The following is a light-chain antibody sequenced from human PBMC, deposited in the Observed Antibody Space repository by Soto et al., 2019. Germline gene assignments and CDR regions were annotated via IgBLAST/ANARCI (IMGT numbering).Light chain of an antibody. J-gene: IGKJ1*01. CDR3: QQSYSSPPWT. V-gene: IGKV1-39*01. CDR2: AAS. CDR1: QSISSY. Sequence: DIQMTQSPSSLSASVGDRVTITCRASQSISSYLNWYQQKPGKAPKLLIYAASSLQSGVPSRFRGSGSGTDFTLTIITLQPEDFATFYCQQSYSSPPWTFGQGTKVESK.